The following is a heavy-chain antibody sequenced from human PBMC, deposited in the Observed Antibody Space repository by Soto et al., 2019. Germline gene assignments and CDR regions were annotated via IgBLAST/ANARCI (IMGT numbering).Heavy chain of an antibody. CDR1: GGSISSSSYY. CDR2: IYYSGST. V-gene: IGHV4-39*01. D-gene: IGHD2-15*01. CDR3: ARHSLGYCSGGSCQRSNWFDP. Sequence: SETLSLTCTVSGGSISSSSYYWGWIRQPPGKGLEWIGSIYYSGSTYYNPSLRSRVTISVDTSKNQFSLKLSSVTAAYTAVYYFARHSLGYCSGGSCQRSNWFDPWGQGTLVTVSS. J-gene: IGHJ5*02.